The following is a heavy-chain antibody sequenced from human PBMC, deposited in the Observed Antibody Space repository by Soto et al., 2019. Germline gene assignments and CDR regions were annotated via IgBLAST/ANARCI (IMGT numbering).Heavy chain of an antibody. V-gene: IGHV3-30-3*01. J-gene: IGHJ6*02. Sequence: QVQLVESGGGVVQPGRSLRLSCAASGFTVSSYAMQWVRQAPGKGLEWVAVISYDGSNKYYADSVKGRFTISRDNSKNTLHLQMNSLRAEDTAVYYCAREVGVEYYYYGMDVWGQGTTVTVSS. CDR2: ISYDGSNK. CDR3: AREVGVEYYYYGMDV. CDR1: GFTVSSYA. D-gene: IGHD3-3*01.